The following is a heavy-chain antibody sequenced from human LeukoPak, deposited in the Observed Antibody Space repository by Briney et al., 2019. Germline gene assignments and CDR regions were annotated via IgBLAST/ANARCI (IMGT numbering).Heavy chain of an antibody. Sequence: PGGSLRLSCAASRFTLSNYAMSWVRQAPGKGLEWVSAITGSGGTTYYADSVKGRFTFSRDNSKNTLYLQMNSLRAEDTAVYYCAKSVVAGVYGSFDYWGQGTLVTVSS. V-gene: IGHV3-23*01. D-gene: IGHD2-15*01. CDR1: RFTLSNYA. CDR2: ITGSGGTT. CDR3: AKSVVAGVYGSFDY. J-gene: IGHJ4*02.